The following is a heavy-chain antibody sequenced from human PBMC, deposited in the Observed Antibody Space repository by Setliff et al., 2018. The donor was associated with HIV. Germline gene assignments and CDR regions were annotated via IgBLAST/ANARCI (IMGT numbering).Heavy chain of an antibody. D-gene: IGHD6-13*01. Sequence: SETLSLTCAVSGGSISSSNWWSWVRQPPGKGLEWIGEIYHSGSANYNPSLKSRVIISIDKSKNKFSLKVSSVTAADTSVYYCARILVAAAGTGFDPWGQGILVTVSS. CDR2: IYHSGSA. CDR1: GGSISSSNW. J-gene: IGHJ5*02. CDR3: ARILVAAAGTGFDP. V-gene: IGHV4-4*02.